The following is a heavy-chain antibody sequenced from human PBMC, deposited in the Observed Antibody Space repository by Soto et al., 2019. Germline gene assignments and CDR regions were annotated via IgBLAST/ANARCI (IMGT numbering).Heavy chain of an antibody. J-gene: IGHJ5*02. Sequence: XGSLXLSXXXXGXXXXXXXXSWVRXAXGKGLEWVSAISGSGGSTYYADSVKGRFTISRDNSKNTLYLQMNSLRAEDTAVYYCAKDPYRSSSWYWFDPWGQGTLVTVSS. D-gene: IGHD6-13*01. CDR2: ISGSGGST. V-gene: IGHV3-23*01. CDR1: GXXXXXXX. CDR3: AKDPYRSSSWYWFDP.